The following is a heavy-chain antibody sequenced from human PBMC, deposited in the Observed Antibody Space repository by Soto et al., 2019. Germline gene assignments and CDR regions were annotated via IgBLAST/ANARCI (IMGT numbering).Heavy chain of an antibody. J-gene: IGHJ5*02. CDR2: VSPAGSST. CDR1: GFTFSNFW. CDR3: ASHGSGDYFWFDP. Sequence: EGQLVESGGGLVQPGGSLRLSCAASGFTFSNFWVHWVRQAPGKGLVWVSRVSPAGSSTSYADSVKGRFTISRDNAKNMLYMEMNSLRAEDTAVYYCASHGSGDYFWFDPWGQGTLVTVSS. D-gene: IGHD4-17*01. V-gene: IGHV3-74*02.